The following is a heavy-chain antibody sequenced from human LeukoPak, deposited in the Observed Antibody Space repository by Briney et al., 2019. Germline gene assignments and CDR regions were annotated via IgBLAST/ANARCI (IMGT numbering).Heavy chain of an antibody. J-gene: IGHJ4*02. CDR2: ISFDGNQK. D-gene: IGHD3-10*01. Sequence: GGSLRLSCEASGFFFRSHALHWVRQAPGQGLEWLAIISFDGNQKFYADSVKGRFTISRDNSKNTLYLQMDSLRAEDTAVYYCAKDRSDGSGSYQFDYWGQGTLVTVSS. CDR1: GFFFRSHA. V-gene: IGHV3-30-3*01. CDR3: AKDRSDGSGSYQFDY.